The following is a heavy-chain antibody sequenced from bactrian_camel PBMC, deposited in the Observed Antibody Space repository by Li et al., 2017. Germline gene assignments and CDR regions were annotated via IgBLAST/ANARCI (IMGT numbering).Heavy chain of an antibody. J-gene: IGHJ4*01. V-gene: IGHV3S31*01. CDR2: INSGGGST. CDR3: ATHKTSKWYLPLLPDEYAY. CDR1: GFTFSNYA. D-gene: IGHD6*01. Sequence: DVQLVESGGGLVQPGGSLRLSCAASGFTFSNYAMSWVRQAPGKGLEWVSTINSGGGSTYHADSVKGRFTMSRDNAKNTLILQMNSLITEDTAVYYCATHKTSKWYLPLLPDEYAYWGQGTQVTVS.